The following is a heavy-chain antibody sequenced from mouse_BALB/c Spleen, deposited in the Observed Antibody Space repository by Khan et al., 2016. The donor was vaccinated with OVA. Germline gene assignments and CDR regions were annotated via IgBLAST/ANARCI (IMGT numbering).Heavy chain of an antibody. V-gene: IGHV9-3-1*01. Sequence: QIQLVQSGPELKKPGVTVKISCKASGYTFTTYGMNWVKQAPGKGLKWMGWINTYTGEPTYVDDFKGRFAFSLETSASTAYLQINNLKNEDTATYFFARVGYSGTMDYWGRGTSVTVSS. CDR1: GYTFTTYG. J-gene: IGHJ4*01. D-gene: IGHD2-14*01. CDR3: ARVGYSGTMDY. CDR2: INTYTGEP.